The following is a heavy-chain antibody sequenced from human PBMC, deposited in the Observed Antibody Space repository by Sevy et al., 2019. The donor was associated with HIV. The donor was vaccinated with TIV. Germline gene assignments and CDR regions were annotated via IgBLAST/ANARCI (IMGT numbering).Heavy chain of an antibody. Sequence: SETLSLTCTVSGGSMSSYYLSWIRQPPGKGLEWVGYIYYIRSTNYNPTLKSRVTISVDTSKNQFSLKLSSVTAADTAVYYCARVRQQLVGSLDYWGQGTLVTVSS. V-gene: IGHV4-59*01. CDR3: ARVRQQLVGSLDY. D-gene: IGHD6-13*01. J-gene: IGHJ4*02. CDR1: GGSMSSYY. CDR2: IYYIRST.